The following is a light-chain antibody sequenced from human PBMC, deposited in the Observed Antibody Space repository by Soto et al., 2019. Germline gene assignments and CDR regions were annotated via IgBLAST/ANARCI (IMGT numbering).Light chain of an antibody. CDR3: ATWDYRRTGEV. CDR1: SSNIWNNY. V-gene: IGLV1-51*01. Sequence: QSVLTQPPSVSAAPGQKVTISCSGSSSNIWNNYVSWYQQLPGTAPKLLIYDNNKRPSGIPDRFSGSKSGASGTLDITGLQTGDEADYYCATWDYRRTGEVFGGGTKLTVL. J-gene: IGLJ2*01. CDR2: DNN.